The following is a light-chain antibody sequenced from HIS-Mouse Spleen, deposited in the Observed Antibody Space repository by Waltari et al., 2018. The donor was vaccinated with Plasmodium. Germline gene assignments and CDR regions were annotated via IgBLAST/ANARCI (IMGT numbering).Light chain of an antibody. CDR3: SSYTSSSTLNYV. J-gene: IGLJ1*01. V-gene: IGLV2-14*03. Sequence: QSALTQPASVSGSPGQSITISCPGTSSDVGGYNYLPCHQQHPGKAPKLMIYDVSNRPSGVSNRFSGSKSGNTASLTISGLQAEDEADYYCSSYTSSSTLNYVFGTGTKVTVL. CDR1: SSDVGGYNY. CDR2: DVS.